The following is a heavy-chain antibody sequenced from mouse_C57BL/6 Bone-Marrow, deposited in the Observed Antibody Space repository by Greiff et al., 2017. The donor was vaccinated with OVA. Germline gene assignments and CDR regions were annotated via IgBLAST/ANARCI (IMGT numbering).Heavy chain of an antibody. Sequence: EVQVVESGGGLVKPGGSLKLSCAASGFTFSDYGMHWVRQAPEKGLEWVAYISSGSSTIYYADTVKGRFTISRDNAKNTLFLQMTSLRSEDTAMYYCARGIYYGNGWYFDVWGTGTTVTVSS. D-gene: IGHD2-1*01. CDR1: GFTFSDYG. J-gene: IGHJ1*03. CDR3: ARGIYYGNGWYFDV. CDR2: ISSGSSTI. V-gene: IGHV5-17*01.